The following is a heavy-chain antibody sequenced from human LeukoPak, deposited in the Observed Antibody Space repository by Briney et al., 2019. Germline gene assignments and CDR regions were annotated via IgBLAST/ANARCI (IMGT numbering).Heavy chain of an antibody. CDR2: IYYSGST. V-gene: IGHV4-59*01. CDR3: ARGVTWNYGMDV. CDR1: GGSISSYY. Sequence: ETLSLTCTVSGGSISSYYWSWIRQPPGKGLEWIGYIYYSGSTNYNPSLKSRVTISVDTSKNQFSLKLSSVTAADTAVYYCARGVTWNYGMDVWGQGTTVTVSS. J-gene: IGHJ6*02. D-gene: IGHD4-11*01.